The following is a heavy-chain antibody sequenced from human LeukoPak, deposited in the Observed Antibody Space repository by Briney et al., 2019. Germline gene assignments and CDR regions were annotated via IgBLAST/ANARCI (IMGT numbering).Heavy chain of an antibody. CDR1: GGSFSGYY. V-gene: IGHV4-34*01. Sequence: SETLSLTCAVYGGSFSGYYWSWIRQPPGKGLEWIGEINHSGSTNYNPSLKSRVTISVDTSKNQFSLKLSSVTAADTAVYYCAVGSYYDILTGYPVIDYWGQGTLVTVSS. D-gene: IGHD3-9*01. J-gene: IGHJ4*02. CDR2: INHSGST. CDR3: AVGSYYDILTGYPVIDY.